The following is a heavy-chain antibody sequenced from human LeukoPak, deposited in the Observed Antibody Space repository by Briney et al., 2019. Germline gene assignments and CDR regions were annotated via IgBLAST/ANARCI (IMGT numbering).Heavy chain of an antibody. CDR3: AKSGYNYDSDAYAFIDY. J-gene: IGHJ4*02. V-gene: IGHV3-23*01. Sequence: GGALRLFCVVSRFTFSRYGMSWVRQAPGTALEWVSGISSGGGSTYYADSVKGRFTISRDNSKNTLYLEMSSLRAEDTAVYYCAKSGYNYDSDAYAFIDYWGQGTLVTVSS. CDR1: RFTFSRYG. CDR2: ISSGGGST. D-gene: IGHD3-22*01.